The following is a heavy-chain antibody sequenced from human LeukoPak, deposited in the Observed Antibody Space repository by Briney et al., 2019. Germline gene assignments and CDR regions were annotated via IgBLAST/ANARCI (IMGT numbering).Heavy chain of an antibody. CDR1: GFTFSSYA. D-gene: IGHD6-19*01. Sequence: GGSLRLSCAASGFTFSSYAMHWVRQAPGKGLEWVAVISYDGSNKYYADSVKGRFTISRDNSKNTLYLQMNSLRAEDTAVYYCARSGAVAGRDYWGQGTLVTVSS. J-gene: IGHJ4*02. CDR3: ARSGAVAGRDY. CDR2: ISYDGSNK. V-gene: IGHV3-30-3*01.